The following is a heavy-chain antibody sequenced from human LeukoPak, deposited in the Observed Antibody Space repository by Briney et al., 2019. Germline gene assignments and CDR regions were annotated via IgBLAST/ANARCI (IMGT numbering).Heavy chain of an antibody. CDR1: SYTFTSYG. V-gene: IGHV1-18*01. CDR2: ISAYNGNT. D-gene: IGHD3-22*01. Sequence: ASVKVSCKASSYTFTSYGISWVRQAPGQGLEWMGWISAYNGNTNYAQKLQGRVTMTTDTSTSTAYMELRSLRSDDTAVYYCARVLAYYYDSSGYYPYFDYWGQGTLVSVSS. CDR3: ARVLAYYYDSSGYYPYFDY. J-gene: IGHJ4*02.